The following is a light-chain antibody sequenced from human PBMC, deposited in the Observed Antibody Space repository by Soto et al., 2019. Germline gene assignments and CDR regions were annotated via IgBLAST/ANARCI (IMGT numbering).Light chain of an antibody. CDR3: QHYDTLS. CDR1: QSVSIL. V-gene: IGKV3-20*01. CDR2: VAS. Sequence: VTQSPATLSVSPGERATLSCGASQSVSILLAWYQQKPGQAPRLLIYVASSRATGIPERFAGSGSGTDFILTISRMEPEDFAVYYCQHYDTLSFGQGTRLEIK. J-gene: IGKJ5*01.